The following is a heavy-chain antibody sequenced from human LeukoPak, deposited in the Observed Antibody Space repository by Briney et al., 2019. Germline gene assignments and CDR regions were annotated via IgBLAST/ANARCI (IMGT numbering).Heavy chain of an antibody. V-gene: IGHV3-30*04. CDR2: ISYDGSVE. CDR3: ARALGSSWDSSLDS. CDR1: GFTFSNYA. J-gene: IGHJ4*02. Sequence: GGSLRLSCAVSGFTFSNYAMHWVRQAPGKGLEWVALISYDGSVEKNAASVKGRFTISRDNSKNTLYLQMNSLRTEDTAVYYCARALGSSWDSSLDSWGQGTLVPVSS. D-gene: IGHD6-13*01.